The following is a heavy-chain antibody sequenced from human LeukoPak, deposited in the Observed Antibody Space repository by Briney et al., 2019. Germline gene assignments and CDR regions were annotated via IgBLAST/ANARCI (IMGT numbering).Heavy chain of an antibody. J-gene: IGHJ4*02. CDR3: ARDGSGSGWCPYFDY. D-gene: IGHD6-19*01. CDR1: GFTFSSYW. CDR2: IKQDGSEK. Sequence: PGGSLRLSCAASGFTFSSYWMSWVRQAPGKGLEWVANIKQDGSEKYYVDSVKGRFTISRDNAKNLLYLQMNSLRAEDTAVYYCARDGSGSGWCPYFDYWGQGTLVTVSS. V-gene: IGHV3-7*03.